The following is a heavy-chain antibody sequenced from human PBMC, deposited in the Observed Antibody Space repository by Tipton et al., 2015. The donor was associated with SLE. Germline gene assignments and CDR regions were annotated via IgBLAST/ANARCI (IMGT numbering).Heavy chain of an antibody. J-gene: IGHJ6*04. CDR1: GFSFTNSW. CDR2: INPGDSDT. Sequence: QLVQSGAEVKKPGESLMISCKGSGFSFTNSWIAWVRQMPGKGLEWMGIINPGDSDTRYNPSFQGQVTISADKSISTVYLQWSSLKASGTAMYFFVRHGGHAAEIIVRNYFCYYDMDVCGKGTTGTVSS. D-gene: IGHD2-8*01. CDR3: VRHGGHAAEIIVRNYFCYYDMDV. V-gene: IGHV5-51*01.